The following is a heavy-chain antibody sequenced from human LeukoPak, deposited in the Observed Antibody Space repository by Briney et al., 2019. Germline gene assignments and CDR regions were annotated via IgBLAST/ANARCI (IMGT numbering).Heavy chain of an antibody. CDR1: GFTFSSYA. CDR3: AREVDTAMVYYFDY. CDR2: ISYDGSNK. D-gene: IGHD5-18*01. Sequence: GGSLRLSCAASGFTFSSYAMHWVRQAPGKGLEWVAVISYDGSNKYYADSVKGRFTISRDNSKNTLYLQMNSLRAEDTAVYYCAREVDTAMVYYFDYCGQGTLVTVSS. J-gene: IGHJ4*02. V-gene: IGHV3-30-3*01.